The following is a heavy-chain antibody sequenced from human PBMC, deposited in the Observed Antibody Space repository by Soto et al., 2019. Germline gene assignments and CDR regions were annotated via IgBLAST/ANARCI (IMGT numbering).Heavy chain of an antibody. CDR2: IYDSETT. D-gene: IGHD2-8*01. J-gene: IGHJ3*01. CDR1: GDSVSRGGYY. Sequence: SETPSLTCTVSGDSVSRGGYYWNWIRQHPGRGLEWLGYIYDSETTYYNPSLESRLSISVDASKNQFSLKVTSVTPADTAVYYCARENFGVIIHDAFDLWGQGTMVT. CDR3: ARENFGVIIHDAFDL. V-gene: IGHV4-31*03.